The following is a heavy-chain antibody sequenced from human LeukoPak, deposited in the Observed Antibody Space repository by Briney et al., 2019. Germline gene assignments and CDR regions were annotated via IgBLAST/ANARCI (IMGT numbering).Heavy chain of an antibody. D-gene: IGHD2-15*01. Sequence: GGSLRLSCAASGFTFSSYSMNWVRQAPGKGLEWVSSISSSSSYIYYADSVKGRFTISRDNAKNSLYLQMNSLRAEDTAVYYCARDRLGYCSGGSCEGAMDVWGQGTTVTVSS. CDR2: ISSSSSYI. J-gene: IGHJ6*02. CDR3: ARDRLGYCSGGSCEGAMDV. V-gene: IGHV3-21*01. CDR1: GFTFSSYS.